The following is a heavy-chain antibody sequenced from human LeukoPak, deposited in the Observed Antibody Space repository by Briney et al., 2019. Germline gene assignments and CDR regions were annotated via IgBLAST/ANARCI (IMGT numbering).Heavy chain of an antibody. V-gene: IGHV3-7*02. D-gene: IGHD1-26*01. CDR3: AYRNSLDY. CDR2: IKPNGSEK. CDR1: GFSFSGHW. Sequence: GGSLRLSCVASGFSFSGHWMNWVRQPPGKGLEWVANIKPNGSEKYYVDSVKGRFTISRDDAKRSLDLQMDSLRAEDTAIYYCAYRNSLDYWGQGTLVTVSS. J-gene: IGHJ4*02.